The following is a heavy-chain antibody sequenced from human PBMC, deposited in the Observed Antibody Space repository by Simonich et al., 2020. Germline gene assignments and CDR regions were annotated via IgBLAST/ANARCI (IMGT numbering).Heavy chain of an antibody. CDR3: ARHDRWLQFYFDY. CDR2: ISYSGRT. J-gene: IGHJ4*02. V-gene: IGHV4-59*08. CDR1: GGSISSYY. D-gene: IGHD5-12*01. Sequence: QVQLQESGPGLVKPSETLSLTCTVSGGSISSYYWSWIRQPPGKGLEWIGYISYSGRTNYNPSLKSRVTISVDTSKNQFSLKLSSVTAADTAVYYCARHDRWLQFYFDYWGQGTLVTVSS.